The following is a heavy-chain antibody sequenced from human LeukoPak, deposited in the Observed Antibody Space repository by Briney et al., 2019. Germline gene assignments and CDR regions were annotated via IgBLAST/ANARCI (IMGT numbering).Heavy chain of an antibody. J-gene: IGHJ4*01. CDR2: VDGGGSST. Sequence: GGSLRLSCAASGFTSSSYWMHWVRQVPGKGPVWVSRVDGGGSSTSYADSVKGRFSISRDNAKSTLYLQMNSLRAEDTAVYYCARGPGSSGGAYVGDYWGHGTLVTVSS. V-gene: IGHV3-74*01. D-gene: IGHD3-22*01. CDR3: ARGPGSSGGAYVGDY. CDR1: GFTSSSYW.